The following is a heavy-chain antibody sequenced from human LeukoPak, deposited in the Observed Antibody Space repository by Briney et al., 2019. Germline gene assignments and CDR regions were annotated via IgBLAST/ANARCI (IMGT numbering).Heavy chain of an antibody. CDR2: IYYSGST. Sequence: PETLSLTCTVSGGSISSYYWSWIRQPPGKGLEWIGYIYYSGSTNYNPSLKSRVTISVDTSKNQFSLKLSSVTAADTAVYYCARLSYGSLFGFDYWGQGTLVTVSS. D-gene: IGHD5-18*01. V-gene: IGHV4-59*08. CDR1: GGSISSYY. J-gene: IGHJ4*02. CDR3: ARLSYGSLFGFDY.